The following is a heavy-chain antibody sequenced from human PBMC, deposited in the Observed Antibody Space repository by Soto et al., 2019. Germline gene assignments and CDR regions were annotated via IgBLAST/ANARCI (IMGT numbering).Heavy chain of an antibody. D-gene: IGHD2-2*01. J-gene: IGHJ5*02. Sequence: ASVKVSCKTSGYTFSNYGITWVRQAPGQPLEWLGWISLYSDGTNYAQKFQGRVSMTTDTSTTTAYMELRSLRSDDAAVYYCARVVPGAEAWFGPWGQGTLVTVSS. CDR2: ISLYSDGT. V-gene: IGHV1-18*01. CDR1: GYTFSNYG. CDR3: ARVVPGAEAWFGP.